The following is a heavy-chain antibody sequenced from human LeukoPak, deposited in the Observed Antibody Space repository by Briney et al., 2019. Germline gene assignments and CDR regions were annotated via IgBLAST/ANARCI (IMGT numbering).Heavy chain of an antibody. D-gene: IGHD6-13*01. V-gene: IGHV3-30*02. CDR2: IQYGGTNK. CDR3: AKDLIPAADGTYFDY. CDR1: GFTFSSYG. J-gene: IGHJ4*02. Sequence: GGSLRLSCAASGFTFSSYGMHWVRQAPGKGLEWVAFIQYGGTNKYYADSVKGRFTISRDNSQSTLYLQMNSLRAEDTAVYYCAKDLIPAADGTYFDYWGQGTLVTVSS.